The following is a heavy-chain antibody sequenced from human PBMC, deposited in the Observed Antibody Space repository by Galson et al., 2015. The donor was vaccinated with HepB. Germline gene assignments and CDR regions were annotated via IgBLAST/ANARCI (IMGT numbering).Heavy chain of an antibody. D-gene: IGHD3-22*01. CDR1: GFIFSSSA. J-gene: IGHJ2*01. CDR3: ATDSSPYYYDTSGNFGYFDL. Sequence: SVKVSCKASGFIFSSSAMQWVRQARGQRLEWIGWIVVGSGNTNYAQKVQERVTITRDMSTNTAYIELSSLRSEDTAVYYCATDSSPYYYDTSGNFGYFDLWGRGTLVTVSS. V-gene: IGHV1-58*02. CDR2: IVVGSGNT.